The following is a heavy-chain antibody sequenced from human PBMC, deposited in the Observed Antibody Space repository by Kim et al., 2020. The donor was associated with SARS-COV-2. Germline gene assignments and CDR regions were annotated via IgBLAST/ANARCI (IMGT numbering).Heavy chain of an antibody. CDR3: ASGNAVDH. CDR2: GSRT. V-gene: IGHV3-74*01. D-gene: IGHD2-15*01. Sequence: GSRTNYGDSRKGRCTISRNNAKNTLYLQRNSLRAEDTAVYYCASGNAVDHWGQGTLVTVSS. J-gene: IGHJ4*02.